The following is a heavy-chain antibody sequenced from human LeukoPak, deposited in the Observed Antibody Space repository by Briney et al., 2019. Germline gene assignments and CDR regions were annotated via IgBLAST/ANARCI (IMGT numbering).Heavy chain of an antibody. CDR2: IYYSGST. V-gene: IGHV4-30-4*08. J-gene: IGHJ4*02. CDR1: GGSISSGDYY. D-gene: IGHD1-20*01. CDR3: ASVEYNWNDEGFDY. Sequence: SETLSLTCTVSGGSISSGDYYWSWIRQPPGKGLEWIGYIYYSGSTYYNPSLKSRVTISVDTSKNQFSLKLSSVTAADTAVYYCASVEYNWNDEGFDYWGQGTLVTVSS.